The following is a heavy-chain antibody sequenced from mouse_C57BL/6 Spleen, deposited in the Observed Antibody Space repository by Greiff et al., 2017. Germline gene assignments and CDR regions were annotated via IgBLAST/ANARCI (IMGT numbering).Heavy chain of an antibody. D-gene: IGHD4-1*01. Sequence: DVQLVESGGGLVKPGGSLKLSCAASGFTFSDYGMHWVRQAPEKGLEWVAYISSGSSTIYYADTVKGRFTISRDNAKNTLFLQMTSLRSEDTAMYYCARKRDWDFDYWGQGTTLTVSS. V-gene: IGHV5-17*01. J-gene: IGHJ2*01. CDR1: GFTFSDYG. CDR2: ISSGSSTI. CDR3: ARKRDWDFDY.